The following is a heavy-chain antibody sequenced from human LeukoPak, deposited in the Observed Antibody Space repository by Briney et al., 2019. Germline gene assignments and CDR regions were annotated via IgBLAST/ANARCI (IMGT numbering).Heavy chain of an antibody. CDR3: ARLWFGESSDYFDY. CDR2: IYYSGST. V-gene: IGHV4-59*01. D-gene: IGHD3-10*01. J-gene: IGHJ4*02. CDR1: GGSISSYC. Sequence: SETLSLTCTVSGGSISSYCWSWIRQPPGKGLEWIGYIYYSGSTNYNPSLKSRVTISVDTSKNQFSLKLSSVTAADTAVYYCARLWFGESSDYFDYWGQGTLVTVSS.